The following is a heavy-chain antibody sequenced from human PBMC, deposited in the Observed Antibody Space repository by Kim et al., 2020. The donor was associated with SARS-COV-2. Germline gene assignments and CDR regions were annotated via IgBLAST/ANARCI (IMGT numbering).Heavy chain of an antibody. CDR3: ARRYYYGSGTQRYYYGMDV. Sequence: GESLKISCKGSGYSFTSYWIGWVRQMPGKGLEWMGIIYPGDSDTRYSPSFQGQVTISADKSISTAYLQWSSLKASDTAMYYCARRYYYGSGTQRYYYGMDVWGQGTTVTVSS. J-gene: IGHJ6*02. CDR1: GYSFTSYW. D-gene: IGHD3-10*01. V-gene: IGHV5-51*03. CDR2: IYPGDSDT.